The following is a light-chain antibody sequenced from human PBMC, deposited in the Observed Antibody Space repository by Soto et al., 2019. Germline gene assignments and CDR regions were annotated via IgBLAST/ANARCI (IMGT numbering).Light chain of an antibody. CDR1: QSVSSNY. CDR3: QQYATSPALT. Sequence: EIVLTQSPGTLSLSPGERATLSCRASQSVSSNYLAWYQQRPGQAPRLLIYGASSRATGIPDRLSGSGSGTDFTLTISRLEPEDFAVYFCQQYATSPALTFGGGTKVEIK. V-gene: IGKV3-20*01. CDR2: GAS. J-gene: IGKJ4*01.